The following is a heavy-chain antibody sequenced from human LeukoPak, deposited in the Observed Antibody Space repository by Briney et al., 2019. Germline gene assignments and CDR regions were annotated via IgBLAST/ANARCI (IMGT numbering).Heavy chain of an antibody. J-gene: IGHJ4*02. CDR3: ASAAVAGTVY. D-gene: IGHD6-19*01. V-gene: IGHV3-48*02. CDR2: ISSSSTV. CDR1: GFTFSNYG. Sequence: GGSLRLSCAASGFTFSNYGMNWVRQAPGKGLEWISHISSSSTVYYADSVKGRFTISRDDAKNSLYLQMNSLRDEDTAVYYCASAAVAGTVYWGQGTLVTVSS.